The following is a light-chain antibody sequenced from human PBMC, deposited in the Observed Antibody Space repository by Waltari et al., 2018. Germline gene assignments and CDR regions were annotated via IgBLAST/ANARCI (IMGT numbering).Light chain of an antibody. J-gene: IGLJ2*01. Sequence: SYELTQPPSVSVSPGQTANITCSGDKLGDKYASWYQQKPGQSPLLVMYQDAKRPSGIPERVSGSNSGNTATLTISGAQAMDEADYSCQAWDSYTVVFGGGTKLTVL. CDR2: QDA. V-gene: IGLV3-1*01. CDR3: QAWDSYTVV. CDR1: KLGDKY.